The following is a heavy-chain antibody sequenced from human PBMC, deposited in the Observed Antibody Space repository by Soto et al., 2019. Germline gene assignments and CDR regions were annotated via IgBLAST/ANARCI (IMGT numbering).Heavy chain of an antibody. D-gene: IGHD3-22*01. Sequence: QVQLQQWGAGLLKPSETLSLTCAVYGGSFSGYYWNWIRHPPGKGLEWIGELNASGNTNYTPSLKSRATISVDSSKNQFSLRLSSVTAADTAVYYCARGGYYYDSSVPEDYCGQGNLVTVAS. CDR3: ARGGYYYDSSVPEDY. CDR2: LNASGNT. CDR1: GGSFSGYY. J-gene: IGHJ4*02. V-gene: IGHV4-34*01.